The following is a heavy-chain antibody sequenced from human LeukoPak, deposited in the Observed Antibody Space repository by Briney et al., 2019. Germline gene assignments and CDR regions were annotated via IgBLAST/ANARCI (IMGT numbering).Heavy chain of an antibody. V-gene: IGHV1-69*04. J-gene: IGHJ5*02. Sequence: ASVKVSCKASGGTFSSYAITWVRQAPGQGLEWMGRIIPIIGVANYAQKFQGRVTIIADKSTSTTYVELSSLRSEDTAVYYCARGSSTSGWFDPWGQGTLVTVSP. CDR2: IIPIIGVA. CDR1: GGTFSSYA. D-gene: IGHD2-2*01. CDR3: ARGSSTSGWFDP.